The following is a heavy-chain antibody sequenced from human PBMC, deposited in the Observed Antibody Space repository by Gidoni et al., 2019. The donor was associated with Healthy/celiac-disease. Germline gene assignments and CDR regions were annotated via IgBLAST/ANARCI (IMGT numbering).Heavy chain of an antibody. D-gene: IGHD2-2*01. CDR3: ARDECGRYCSSTPYYYGMDV. CDR1: GFTFIDYY. J-gene: IGHJ6*02. Sequence: QVQLVESGGGLVKPGGSLSLSCAASGFTFIDYYMSWIRQAPGKGLEWVSYISSSGSTMYYADSVKGRFTISRDNAKNSLYLQMNSLRAEDTAVYYCARDECGRYCSSTPYYYGMDVWGQGTTVTVSS. CDR2: ISSSGSTM. V-gene: IGHV3-11*01.